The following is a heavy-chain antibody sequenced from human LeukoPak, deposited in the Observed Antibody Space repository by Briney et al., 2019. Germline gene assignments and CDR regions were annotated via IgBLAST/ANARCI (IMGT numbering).Heavy chain of an antibody. CDR2: IYYSGST. CDR1: GGSISSNSYY. CDR3: ARRYCSSTSCLLSWFDP. V-gene: IGHV4-39*01. D-gene: IGHD2-2*01. J-gene: IGHJ5*02. Sequence: SETLSLTCTVSGGSISSNSYYWGWIRQPPGKGLEWIGSIYYSGSTYYNPSLKSRVTISVDTSKNQFSLKLSSVTAADTAVYYCARRYCSSTSCLLSWFDPWGQGTLVTVSS.